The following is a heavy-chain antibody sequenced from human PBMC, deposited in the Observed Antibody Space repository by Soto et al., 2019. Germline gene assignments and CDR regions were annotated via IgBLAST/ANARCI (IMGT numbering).Heavy chain of an antibody. J-gene: IGHJ5*02. CDR2: IKSDGSIT. CDR1: GFTFSSYW. Sequence: GSLRLSCSASGFTFSSYWMHWVRQAPGKGLVWVSRIKSDGSITVYADSVKGRFTISRDNAKNTLYLQMNSLRAEDTAIYYCARSDWFDPWGQGTLVTVSS. CDR3: ARSDWFDP. V-gene: IGHV3-74*01.